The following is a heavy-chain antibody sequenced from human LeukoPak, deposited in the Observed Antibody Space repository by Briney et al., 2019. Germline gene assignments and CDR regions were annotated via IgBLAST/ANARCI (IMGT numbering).Heavy chain of an antibody. J-gene: IGHJ4*02. CDR1: GFTFSSYA. CDR2: ISDSGDYT. Sequence: GGSLRLSCAGSGFTFSSYAMSWVRQAPGQGLEWASVISDSGDYTSYADSVRGRFTISRDNSRNMLYLQMISLRPEDTAVYYCAKDTSIGKYCTNGVCSPFDYWGQGTLVTVSS. V-gene: IGHV3-23*01. CDR3: AKDTSIGKYCTNGVCSPFDY. D-gene: IGHD2-8*01.